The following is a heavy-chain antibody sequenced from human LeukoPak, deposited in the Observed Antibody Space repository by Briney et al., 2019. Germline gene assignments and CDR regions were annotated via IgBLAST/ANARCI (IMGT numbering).Heavy chain of an antibody. D-gene: IGHD3-22*01. J-gene: IGHJ4*02. Sequence: GGSLRLSCAASGFTFSSYSMNWVRQAPGKGLEWVSYISSSSSTIYYADSVKGRFTISRDNAKNSLYLQMNSLRDEDTAVYYCARLNFGYSDYYDSSGYYYYYWGQGTLVTVSS. CDR1: GFTFSSYS. CDR2: ISSSSSTI. V-gene: IGHV3-48*02. CDR3: ARLNFGYSDYYDSSGYYYYY.